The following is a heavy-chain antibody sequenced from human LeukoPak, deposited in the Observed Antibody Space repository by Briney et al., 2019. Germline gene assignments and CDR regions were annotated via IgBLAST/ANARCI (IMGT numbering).Heavy chain of an antibody. V-gene: IGHV3-21*01. CDR1: GFTFSSYS. CDR3: AREPAMVSYYFDY. CDR2: ISSGSSYI. J-gene: IGHJ4*02. Sequence: GGSLRLSCAASGFTFSSYSMNWVRQAPGKGLEWVSSISSGSSYIYYADSVKGRFTISRDNAKNSLYLQMNSLRAEDTAVYYCAREPAMVSYYFDYWGQGTLVTVSS. D-gene: IGHD5-18*01.